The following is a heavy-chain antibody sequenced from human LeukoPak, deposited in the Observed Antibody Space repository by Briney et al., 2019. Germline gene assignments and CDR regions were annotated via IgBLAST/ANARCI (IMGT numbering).Heavy chain of an antibody. CDR2: INSDGSST. J-gene: IGHJ4*02. V-gene: IGHV3-74*01. Sequence: PGGSLRLSCAASGFTLSSYWMRWVRHAPGKGLVWVSRINSDGSSTSYADSVKGRFTISRDNAKNTLYLQMNSLRAEDTAVYYCATPRGSESYLAFDYWGQGTLVTVSS. CDR3: ATPRGSESYLAFDY. D-gene: IGHD1-26*01. CDR1: GFTLSSYW.